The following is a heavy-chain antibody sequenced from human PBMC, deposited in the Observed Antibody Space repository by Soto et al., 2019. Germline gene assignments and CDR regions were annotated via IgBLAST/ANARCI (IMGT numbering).Heavy chain of an antibody. Sequence: GGSLRLSCEVSGVNFRGYAMSWVRQAPGKGLEWVSGIRIGPGITYYADSVKGRFTISSDISRKTVYLQMNNLRGEDTALYFCARSRSAMAEGMNVWGQGTTVTV. CDR1: GVNFRGYA. V-gene: IGHV3-23*01. CDR3: ARSRSAMAEGMNV. D-gene: IGHD5-18*01. J-gene: IGHJ6*02. CDR2: IRIGPGIT.